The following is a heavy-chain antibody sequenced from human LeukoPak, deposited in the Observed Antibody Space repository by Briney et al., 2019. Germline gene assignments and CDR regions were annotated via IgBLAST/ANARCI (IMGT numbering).Heavy chain of an antibody. CDR1: GFTFSSYW. V-gene: IGHV3-7*01. Sequence: PGGSLRLSCVASGFTFSSYWMTWVRQAPGKGLEWFANIKEDGSIQYYLDSVRGRFTISRDNAKTSVYLQLNSLRADDTAVYYCARDVWTGVAVSDYWGQGTLVTVSS. J-gene: IGHJ4*02. CDR2: IKEDGSIQ. CDR3: ARDVWTGVAVSDY. D-gene: IGHD6-19*01.